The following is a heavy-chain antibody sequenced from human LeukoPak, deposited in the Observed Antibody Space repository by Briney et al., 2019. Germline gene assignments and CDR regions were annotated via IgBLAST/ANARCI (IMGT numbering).Heavy chain of an antibody. CDR3: ARDLRDGSGSYLVSY. D-gene: IGHD3-10*01. Sequence: SETLSLTCTVSGGSISSHYWSWLRQPPGKGLEWIGYIYYSGSTNYNPSLKSRVTISVDTSKNQFSLKLSSVTAADTAVYYCARDLRDGSGSYLVSYWGQGTLVTVSS. J-gene: IGHJ4*02. CDR1: GGSISSHY. V-gene: IGHV4-59*11. CDR2: IYYSGST.